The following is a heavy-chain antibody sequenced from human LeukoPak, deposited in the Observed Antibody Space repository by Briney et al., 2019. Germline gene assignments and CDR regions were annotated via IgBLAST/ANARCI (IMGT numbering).Heavy chain of an antibody. Sequence: SGTLSLTCAVYGGSFSGYYWSWIRQPPGKGLEWIGEINHSGSTNYNPSLKSRVTISVDTSKNQFSLKLSSVTAADTAVYYRARGLSSSRRTYYYYYMDVWAKGTTVTVSS. CDR3: ARGLSSSRRTYYYYYMDV. V-gene: IGHV4-34*01. CDR1: GGSFSGYY. D-gene: IGHD6-13*01. CDR2: INHSGST. J-gene: IGHJ6*03.